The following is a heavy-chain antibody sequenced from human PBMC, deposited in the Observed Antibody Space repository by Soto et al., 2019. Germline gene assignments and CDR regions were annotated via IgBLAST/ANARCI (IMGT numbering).Heavy chain of an antibody. D-gene: IGHD6-19*01. V-gene: IGHV5-51*01. Sequence: ISCKASAYSFTSYWIGWVRQLPGKGLEGMGISDPATSETRYSPPFPGQVTISDVKSISTAYLQWTSLKASDTPMYYCARRIAVAGYDYGGQRTLVTVSS. CDR1: AYSFTSYW. CDR3: ARRIAVAGYDY. CDR2: SDPATSET. J-gene: IGHJ4*01.